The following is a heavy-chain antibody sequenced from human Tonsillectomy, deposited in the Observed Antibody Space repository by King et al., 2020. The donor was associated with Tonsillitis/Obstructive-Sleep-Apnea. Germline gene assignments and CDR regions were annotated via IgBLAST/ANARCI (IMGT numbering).Heavy chain of an antibody. J-gene: IGHJ6*03. D-gene: IGHD6-6*01. V-gene: IGHV4-59*01. CDR3: SRGGSSSSSYYYYYYYMDV. CDR1: GGSISSYY. CDR2: IYYSGST. Sequence: QLQESGPGLVKPSETLSLTCTVSGGSISSYYWSWIRQPPGKGLEWIGYIYYSGSTNYNPSLKSRVTISVDTSKNQFSLKLSSVTAADTAVYYWSRGGSSSSSYYYYYYYMDVWGKGTTVTVSS.